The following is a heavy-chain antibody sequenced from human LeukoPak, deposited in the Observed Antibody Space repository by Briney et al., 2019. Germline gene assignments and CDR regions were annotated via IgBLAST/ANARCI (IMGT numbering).Heavy chain of an antibody. CDR2: ISSSSSDI. J-gene: IGHJ4*02. V-gene: IGHV3-21*01. D-gene: IGHD3-3*01. CDR1: GFTFSTHS. Sequence: GSLRLSCAASGFTFSTHSMNWVRQAPGKGLEWVSCISSSSSDIKYADSVKGRFTISRDNAKNSLYLQLSSLRAEDTAVYYCARVPGGLEWADFDYWGREPWSPSPQ. CDR3: ARVPGGLEWADFDY.